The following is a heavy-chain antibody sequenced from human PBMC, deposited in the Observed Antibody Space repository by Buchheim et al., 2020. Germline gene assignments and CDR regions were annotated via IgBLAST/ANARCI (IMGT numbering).Heavy chain of an antibody. CDR1: GYTFTGYY. D-gene: IGHD4-17*01. CDR2: INPNSGGT. CDR3: ARAASTVTYGLYAFDI. Sequence: QVQLVQSGAEVKKPGASVKVSCKASGYTFTGYYIHWVRQAPGQGLEWMGRINPNSGGTDYAQRFQGRVTMTRDTSINTAYMELNRLRSDDTVVYFCARAASTVTYGLYAFDIWGQGT. J-gene: IGHJ3*02. V-gene: IGHV1-2*05.